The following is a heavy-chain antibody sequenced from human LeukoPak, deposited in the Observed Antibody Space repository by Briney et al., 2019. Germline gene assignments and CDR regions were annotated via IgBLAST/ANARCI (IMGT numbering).Heavy chain of an antibody. J-gene: IGHJ6*02. CDR3: GRLMGGYDSYFYGMDV. CDR2: ISYDGSNK. D-gene: IGHD5-12*01. Sequence: GGSLRLPCAASGFTFSSFGMHWVRQAPGKGLEWVAVISYDGSNKYYADSVKGRFTISRDNSQNTLYLQMNSLRLEDTAVYYCGRLMGGYDSYFYGMDVWGQGTTVTVSS. V-gene: IGHV3-30*03. CDR1: GFTFSSFG.